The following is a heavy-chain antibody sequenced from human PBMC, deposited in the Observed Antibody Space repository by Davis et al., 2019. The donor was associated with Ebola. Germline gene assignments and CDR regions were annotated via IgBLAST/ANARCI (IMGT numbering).Heavy chain of an antibody. D-gene: IGHD3-10*01. V-gene: IGHV3-23*01. CDR2: ISGSAGTT. J-gene: IGHJ6*02. CDR3: AKDMDPLGRGYYYNYGMDV. Sequence: GESLKTPCAAPGFTLSSYAMTRVRQAPGKGLGWVSSISGSAGTTYYADSVRGRFTISRDNSKNTLYLQMNSLRAEDTAVYYCAKDMDPLGRGYYYNYGMDVWGQGTTVTVSS. CDR1: GFTLSSYA.